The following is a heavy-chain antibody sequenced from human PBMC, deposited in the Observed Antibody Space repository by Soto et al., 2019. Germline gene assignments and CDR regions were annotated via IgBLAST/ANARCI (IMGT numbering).Heavy chain of an antibody. CDR1: GFTFSNAW. J-gene: IGHJ6*02. Sequence: RGGSLRLSCAASGFTFSNAWMNWVRQAPGKGLEWVGRIKSKTDGGTTDYAAPVKGRFTISRDDSKNTLYLQMNSLKTEDTAVYYCTTDLTFRYSYGLRFKSLYGMDVWGQGTTVTVSS. CDR3: TTDLTFRYSYGLRFKSLYGMDV. V-gene: IGHV3-15*07. CDR2: IKSKTDGGTT. D-gene: IGHD5-18*01.